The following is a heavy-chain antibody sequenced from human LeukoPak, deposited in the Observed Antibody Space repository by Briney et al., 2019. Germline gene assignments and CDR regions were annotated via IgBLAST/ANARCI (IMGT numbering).Heavy chain of an antibody. V-gene: IGHV3-23*01. D-gene: IGHD6-19*01. Sequence: GGSLRLSCGVSGFTFSSYAMSWVRQAPGKGLEWVSALTGSGISTYYAASVKGRFTVSRDNSKNTLYLQMNSLRVEDTAIYYCARTPDISMSGEANYFDYWGQGTLVTVSS. CDR3: ARTPDISMSGEANYFDY. J-gene: IGHJ4*02. CDR1: GFTFSSYA. CDR2: LTGSGIST.